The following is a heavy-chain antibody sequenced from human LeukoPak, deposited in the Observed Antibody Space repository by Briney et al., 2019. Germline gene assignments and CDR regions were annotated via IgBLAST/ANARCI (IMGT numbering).Heavy chain of an antibody. Sequence: ASVKVSCKASGYTFTNYGINWVRQAPGQGLEWLGWISAYNGNTHYAQKIQGRLTMTTDTSTSTAYMELRSLKSDDTAVYYCARVLAFYNSDRFRDYHYYMDVWGKGTTVSVSS. D-gene: IGHD3-3*02. J-gene: IGHJ6*03. CDR2: ISAYNGNT. CDR1: GYTFTNYG. CDR3: ARVLAFYNSDRFRDYHYYMDV. V-gene: IGHV1-18*01.